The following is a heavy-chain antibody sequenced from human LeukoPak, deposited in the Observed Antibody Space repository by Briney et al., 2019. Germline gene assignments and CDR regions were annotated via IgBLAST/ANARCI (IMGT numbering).Heavy chain of an antibody. CDR2: VNPNSGGT. Sequence: ASVKVSCKASGYIFTGYYIHWVRQAPGQGLEWMGWVNPNSGGTNYAQKFQGRVTMTRDTSISTAYMQLSRLRSDDTAVYYCARGVSYGYSHSWFDPWGQGTLVTVSS. CDR1: GYIFTGYY. V-gene: IGHV1-2*02. CDR3: ARGVSYGYSHSWFDP. D-gene: IGHD5-18*01. J-gene: IGHJ5*02.